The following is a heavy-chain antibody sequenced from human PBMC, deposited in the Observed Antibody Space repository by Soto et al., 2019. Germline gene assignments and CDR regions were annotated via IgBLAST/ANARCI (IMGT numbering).Heavy chain of an antibody. CDR1: GFTFSSYW. V-gene: IGHV3-7*03. CDR3: ARVVWDWNYRYGMDV. Sequence: GGSLRLSCAASGFTFSSYWMSWVRQAPGKGLEWVANIKQDGSEKYYVHSVKGRFTISRDNAKNSLYLQMNSLRAEDTAVYYCARVVWDWNYRYGMDVWGQGTTVTVSS. CDR2: IKQDGSEK. D-gene: IGHD1-7*01. J-gene: IGHJ6*02.